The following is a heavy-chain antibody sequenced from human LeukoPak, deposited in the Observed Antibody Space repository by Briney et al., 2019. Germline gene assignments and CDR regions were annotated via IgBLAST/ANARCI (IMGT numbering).Heavy chain of an antibody. J-gene: IGHJ6*04. CDR3: ARDRDTGEYYQYGMDV. V-gene: IGHV3-21*06. CDR2: ISGSSNFI. Sequence: PGGSLRLSCAASGFTFSSYTMNWVRQAPGKGLEWVSFISGSSNFINYAGSVKGRFTISRDNAKNSLYLQMNSLRAEDTAVYYCARDRDTGEYYQYGMDVWGKGTTVTVSS. D-gene: IGHD2/OR15-2a*01. CDR1: GFTFSSYT.